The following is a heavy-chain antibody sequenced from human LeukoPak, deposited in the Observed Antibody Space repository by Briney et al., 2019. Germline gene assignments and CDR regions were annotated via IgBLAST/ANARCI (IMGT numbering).Heavy chain of an antibody. V-gene: IGHV3-23*01. CDR3: SKAMTASTYYFDS. CDR2: ISVSDGRT. D-gene: IGHD2-21*02. J-gene: IGHJ4*02. Sequence: GGSLRLSCAASGFTFSSNAMNWVRQAPGKGLEWVSVISVSDGRTYYADSVKGRFTISRDNSKNTLYLQMNGLRAEDTAIYYCSKAMTASTYYFDSWGQGTLVTVSS. CDR1: GFTFSSNA.